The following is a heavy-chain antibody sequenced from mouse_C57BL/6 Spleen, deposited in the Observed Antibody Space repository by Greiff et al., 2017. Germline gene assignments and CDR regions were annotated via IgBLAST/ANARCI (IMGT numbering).Heavy chain of an antibody. CDR3: ATGSFDD. CDR2: INPNNGGT. J-gene: IGHJ2*01. V-gene: IGHV1-26*01. Sequence: EVQLQQSGPELVKPGASVKISCKASGYTFTDYYMNWVKQSHGKSLEWIGDINPNNGGTSYNQKFKGKATLTVDKSSSTAYMELRSLTSEDSAVYYCATGSFDDWGQGTTLTVSS. CDR1: GYTFTDYY. D-gene: IGHD4-1*01.